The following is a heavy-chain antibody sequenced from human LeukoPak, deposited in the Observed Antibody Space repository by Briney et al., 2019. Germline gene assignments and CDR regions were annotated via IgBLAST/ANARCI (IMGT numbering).Heavy chain of an antibody. V-gene: IGHV1-2*02. CDR3: ATEAASYYFDY. CDR1: GYTFTTYY. CDR2: INPNSGGT. D-gene: IGHD2-15*01. J-gene: IGHJ4*02. Sequence: ASVKVSCKASGYTFTTYYIHWVRQAPGQGLEWMGWINPNSGGTNYAQNFQGRVTMTRDTSISTAYMELSRLGSDDTAVYYCATEAASYYFDYWGQGTLVTVSS.